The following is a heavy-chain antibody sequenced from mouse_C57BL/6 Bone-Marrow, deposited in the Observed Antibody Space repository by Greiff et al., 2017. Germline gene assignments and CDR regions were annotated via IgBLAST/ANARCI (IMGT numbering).Heavy chain of an antibody. CDR1: GYTFTSYW. CDR3: AREELGNYYGSSSSYAMDY. J-gene: IGHJ4*01. D-gene: IGHD1-1*01. Sequence: QVQLQQPGAELVKPGASVKMSCKASGYTFTSYWITWVKQRPGQGLEWIGDIYPGSGSTNYNEKFKSKATLTVDTSSSTAYMQLSSLTSEDSAVYYCAREELGNYYGSSSSYAMDYWGQGTSVTVSS. CDR2: IYPGSGST. V-gene: IGHV1-55*01.